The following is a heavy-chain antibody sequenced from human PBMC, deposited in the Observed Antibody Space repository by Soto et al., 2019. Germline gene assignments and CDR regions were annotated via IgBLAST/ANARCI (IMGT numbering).Heavy chain of an antibody. CDR3: ASHPGGTTVVTDVFFQH. V-gene: IGHV4-30-4*01. J-gene: IGHJ1*01. Sequence: KPSETLSLTCTVSGGSISSGDYYWSWIRQPPGKGLEWIGYVYYSGSTYYNPSLKSRVTISVDTSKNQFSLKLSSVTAADTAVYYCASHPGGTTVVTDVFFQHWGQGTLVTVSS. D-gene: IGHD4-17*01. CDR2: VYYSGST. CDR1: GGSISSGDYY.